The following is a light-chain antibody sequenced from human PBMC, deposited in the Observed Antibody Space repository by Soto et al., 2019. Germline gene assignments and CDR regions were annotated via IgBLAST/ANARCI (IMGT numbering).Light chain of an antibody. CDR2: DVS. V-gene: IGLV2-14*03. J-gene: IGLJ1*01. CDR1: SSDVGGYNY. CDR3: SSYASSNTYG. Sequence: QSVLTQPASVSGSPGQSITISCTGTSSDVGGYNYVSWYQQHPGKAPKLMIYDVSIRPSGVFNRFSGSKSGITASLTISGLQTDDEADYYCSSYASSNTYGFGTGTKVTVL.